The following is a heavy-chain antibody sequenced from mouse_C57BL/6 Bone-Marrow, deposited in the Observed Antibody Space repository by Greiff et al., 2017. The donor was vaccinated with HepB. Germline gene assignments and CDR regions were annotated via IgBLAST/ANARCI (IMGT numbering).Heavy chain of an antibody. CDR1: GYTFTSYW. CDR2: IHPNSGST. D-gene: IGHD2-3*01. Sequence: QVQLQQPGAELVKPGASVKLSCKASGYTFTSYWMHWVKQRPGQGLEWIGMIHPNSGSTNYNEKFKSKATLTVDKSSSTAYMQLSSLTSEDSAVYYCARGGWLLWYFDVWGTGTTVTGSS. CDR3: ARGGWLLWYFDV. V-gene: IGHV1-64*01. J-gene: IGHJ1*03.